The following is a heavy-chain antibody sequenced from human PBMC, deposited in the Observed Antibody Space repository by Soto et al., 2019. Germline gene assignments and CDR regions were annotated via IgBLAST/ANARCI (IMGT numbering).Heavy chain of an antibody. CDR3: ARDAKSYYYDTTKYYFDS. D-gene: IGHD3-9*01. V-gene: IGHV4-34*01. CDR1: SGSFVGYY. J-gene: IGHJ4*02. Sequence: SETLSLTCSVSSGSFVGYYWNWIRQPPGRGLEWIGEINHSGNTNYNPSLKSRVTISVDASKNQFSLKVISVTAADTAVYYCARDAKSYYYDTTKYYFDSWGQGTLVT. CDR2: INHSGNT.